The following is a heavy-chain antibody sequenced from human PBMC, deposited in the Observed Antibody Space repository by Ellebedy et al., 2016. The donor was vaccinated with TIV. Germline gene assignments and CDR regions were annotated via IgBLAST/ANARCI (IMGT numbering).Heavy chain of an antibody. CDR1: GFTFSSYA. D-gene: IGHD6-19*01. CDR3: AKRGKNIAVAGTGDY. CDR2: ISGSGGST. Sequence: GESLKISXAASGFTFSSYAMSWVRQAPGKGLEWVSAISGSGGSTYYADSVKGRFTISRDNSKNTLYLQMNSLRAEDTAVYYCAKRGKNIAVAGTGDYWGQGTLVTVSS. J-gene: IGHJ4*02. V-gene: IGHV3-23*01.